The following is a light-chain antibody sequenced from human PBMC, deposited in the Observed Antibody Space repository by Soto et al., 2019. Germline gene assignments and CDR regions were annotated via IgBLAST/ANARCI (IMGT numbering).Light chain of an antibody. V-gene: IGKV3-20*01. Sequence: VLSLSPGTLSLSAGEGATVSCRASQSVGGNSLAWYQQRPGQAPRLLIYDTSKRATGIPDRFSGSGSGTDFTLTISRLEPADFAVYYCQQYGSSPWTFGQWT. CDR3: QQYGSSPWT. CDR1: QSVGGNS. J-gene: IGKJ1*01. CDR2: DTS.